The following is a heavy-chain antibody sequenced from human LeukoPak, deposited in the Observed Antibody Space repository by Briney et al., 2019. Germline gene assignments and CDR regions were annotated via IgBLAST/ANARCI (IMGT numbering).Heavy chain of an antibody. CDR2: TRNKANSYTT. D-gene: IGHD3-10*01. CDR1: GFIFSNYG. V-gene: IGHV3-72*01. Sequence: GGSLRLSCAASGFIFSNYGMDWVRQAPGKGLEWVGRTRNKANSYTTEYAASVKGRFTISRDDSKNSLYLQMNSLKTEDTAVYYCARLWFGEFVDYWGQGTLVTVSS. J-gene: IGHJ4*02. CDR3: ARLWFGEFVDY.